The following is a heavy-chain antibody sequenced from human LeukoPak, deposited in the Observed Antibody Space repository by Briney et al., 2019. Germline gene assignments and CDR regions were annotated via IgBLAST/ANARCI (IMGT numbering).Heavy chain of an antibody. D-gene: IGHD3-16*01. Sequence: GRSLRLSCAASGSTFSSYGMHWVRQAPGKGLEWVAVISYDGSNKYYADSVKGRFTISRDNSKNTLYLQMNSLRAEDTAVYYCAKDGVYGMDVWGQGTTVTVSS. CDR3: AKDGVYGMDV. J-gene: IGHJ6*02. CDR2: ISYDGSNK. CDR1: GSTFSSYG. V-gene: IGHV3-30*18.